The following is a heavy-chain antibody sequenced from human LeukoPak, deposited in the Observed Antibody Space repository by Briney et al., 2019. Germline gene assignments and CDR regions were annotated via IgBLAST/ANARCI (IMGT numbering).Heavy chain of an antibody. CDR3: TRDTGTTGEVKFDP. D-gene: IGHD4-17*01. J-gene: IGHJ5*02. Sequence: SETLSLTCTVSGNSFGDYYWSWIRQPAGKGLEWIGRVYTSGSTTYNPSLKSRVTMSVDTSKSQFSLNLMSVTAADTAVYYCTRDTGTTGEVKFDPWGQGTLVTVSS. CDR1: GNSFGDYY. V-gene: IGHV4-4*07. CDR2: VYTSGST.